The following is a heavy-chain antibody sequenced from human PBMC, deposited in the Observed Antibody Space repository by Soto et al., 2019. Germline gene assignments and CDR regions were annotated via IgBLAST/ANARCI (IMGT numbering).Heavy chain of an antibody. V-gene: IGHV1-18*01. CDR2: ISTYNGNT. J-gene: IGHJ4*02. CDR3: ARRLYGDYDY. CDR1: GYSFTTSG. D-gene: IGHD4-17*01. Sequence: GASVKVSCKASGYSFTTSGITWVRQAPGQGLGWMGWISTYNGNTNYAQKLQDRVTLTTDTSTSTAYMELRSLRSDDTAVYYCARRLYGDYDYWGQGTLVTVSS.